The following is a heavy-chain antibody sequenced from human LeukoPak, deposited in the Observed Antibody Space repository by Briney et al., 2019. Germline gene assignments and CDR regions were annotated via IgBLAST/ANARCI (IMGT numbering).Heavy chain of an antibody. J-gene: IGHJ5*02. Sequence: SETLSLTCTVSGGSISSGDYYWSWIRQHPGKGLEWIGYIYYSGSTYYNPSLKSRVTISVDTSKNQFSLNLSSVTAADTAVYYRARVARYSSSWYWFDPWGQGILVTVSS. CDR3: ARVARYSSSWYWFDP. CDR2: IYYSGST. CDR1: GGSISSGDYY. V-gene: IGHV4-31*03. D-gene: IGHD6-13*01.